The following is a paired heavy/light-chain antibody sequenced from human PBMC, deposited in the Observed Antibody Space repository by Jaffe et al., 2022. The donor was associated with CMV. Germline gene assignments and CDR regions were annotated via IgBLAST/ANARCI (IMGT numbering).Heavy chain of an antibody. CDR1: GGSISSSSYY. J-gene: IGHJ6*03. CDR3: ARGKDTAMAAIGGYYMDV. CDR2: IYYSGST. D-gene: IGHD5-18*01. Sequence: QLQLQESGPGLVKPSETLSLTCTVSGGSISSSSYYWGWIRQPPGKGLEWIGSIYYSGSTYYNPSLKSRVTISVDTSKNQFSLKLSSVTAADTAVYYCARGKDTAMAAIGGYYMDVWGKGTTVTVSS. V-gene: IGHV4-39*01.
Light chain of an antibody. V-gene: IGKV4-1*01. CDR1: QSVLYSSNNKNY. Sequence: DIVMTQSPDSLAVSLGERATINCKSSQSVLYSSNNKNYLAWYQQKPGQPPKLLIYWASTRESGVPDRFSGSGSGTDFTLTISSLQAEDVAVYYCQQYYSTPAITFGQGTRLEIK. J-gene: IGKJ5*01. CDR2: WAS. CDR3: QQYYSTPAIT.